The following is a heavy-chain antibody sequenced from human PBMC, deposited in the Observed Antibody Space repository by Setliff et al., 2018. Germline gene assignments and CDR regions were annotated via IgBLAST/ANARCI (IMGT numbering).Heavy chain of an antibody. CDR1: GFAFSSYW. D-gene: IGHD3-3*01. CDR3: ARDLSGRSDY. CDR2: LNEDGSTT. J-gene: IGHJ4*02. V-gene: IGHV3-74*03. Sequence: GESLKISCAASGFAFSSYWMHWVRQAPGKGLVWVSRLNEDGSTTTYADSAKGRFTISRDNAKNTLYLQMNSLRAEDTAVYYCARDLSGRSDYWGQGTLVTVSS.